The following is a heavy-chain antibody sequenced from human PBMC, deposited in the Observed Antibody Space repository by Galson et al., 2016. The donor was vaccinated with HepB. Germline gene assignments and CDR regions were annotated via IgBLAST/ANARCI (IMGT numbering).Heavy chain of an antibody. CDR3: ARGVVGATVFDY. Sequence: SLRLSCAASGFTVNNNYMTWVRQAPGKGLEWVSLIYKDGRTSYADSVKGRFTISRDNSKNTLYLQMNSLRAEDTALYYCARGVVGATVFDYWGQGTLVTVSS. CDR1: GFTVNNNY. D-gene: IGHD1-26*01. J-gene: IGHJ4*02. V-gene: IGHV3-53*01. CDR2: IYKDGRT.